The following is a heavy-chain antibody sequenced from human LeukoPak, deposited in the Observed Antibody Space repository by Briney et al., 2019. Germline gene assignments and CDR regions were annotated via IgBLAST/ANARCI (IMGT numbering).Heavy chain of an antibody. J-gene: IGHJ4*02. CDR2: VSYDGSNK. V-gene: IGHV3-30*03. CDR3: ARDEGPYYFDY. CDR1: GFTFSSYG. Sequence: PGRSLRLSCVASGFTFSSYGMHWVRQAPGKGLEWVAVVSYDGSNKYYADSVKGRFTISRDNSRNTLYLQMNSLRAEDTAVYFCARDEGPYYFDYWGQGTLVTVSS.